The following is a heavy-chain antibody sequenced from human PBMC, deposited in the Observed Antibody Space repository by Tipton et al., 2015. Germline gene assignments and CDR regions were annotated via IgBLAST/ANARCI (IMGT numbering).Heavy chain of an antibody. CDR3: ARGLYDYGSSGYYFFDY. V-gene: IGHV3-33*01. D-gene: IGHD3-22*01. Sequence: SGFTFSNSGMHWVRQAPGKGLEWVAVISNDETIENYADSVKGRFTISRDNSKDTLYLQMNSLRAEDTAVYYCARGLYDYGSSGYYFFDYWGQGTLVTVSS. J-gene: IGHJ4*02. CDR1: GFTFSNSG. CDR2: ISNDETIE.